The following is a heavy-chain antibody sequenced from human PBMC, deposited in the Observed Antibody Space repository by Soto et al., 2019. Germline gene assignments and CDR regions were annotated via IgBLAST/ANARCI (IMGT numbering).Heavy chain of an antibody. J-gene: IGHJ4*02. D-gene: IGHD6-19*01. Sequence: QIHLVQSGAEVRKPGASVNVSCKASGYAFINYGYSWVRQAPGQGLEWMGWISAYNGKTNYALRFQDRLTMNTDTSTSTAYMELRSLTSDDTAVYYCARDDILLKGWYCDYWGQGTAVTVSS. CDR1: GYAFINYG. V-gene: IGHV1-18*04. CDR3: ARDDILLKGWYCDY. CDR2: ISAYNGKT.